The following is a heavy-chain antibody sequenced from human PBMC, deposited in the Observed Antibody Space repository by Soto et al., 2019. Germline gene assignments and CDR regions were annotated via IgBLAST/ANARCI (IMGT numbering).Heavy chain of an antibody. D-gene: IGHD3-10*01. Sequence: KTSETLSLTCTVSAGSITTSYWSWIRQPLGKALEWIGYISYRGSTNYNPSLKSRLTISIDTSKSQISLKLTSMTTADTAVYYCASSGTVGREVNTWFDPWGQGTMVTVSS. CDR2: ISYRGST. J-gene: IGHJ5*02. CDR1: AGSITTSY. V-gene: IGHV4-59*01. CDR3: ASSGTVGREVNTWFDP.